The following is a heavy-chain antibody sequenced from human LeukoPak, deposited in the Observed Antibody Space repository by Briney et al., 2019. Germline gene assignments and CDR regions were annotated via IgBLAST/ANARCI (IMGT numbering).Heavy chain of an antibody. CDR2: ISGSGGST. CDR3: AKDRQDYDSGDYFDY. Sequence: PGGSLRLSCAASGFTFSSYAVSWVRQAPGKGLEWVSAISGSGGSTYYADSVKGRFTISRDNSKNTLYLQMNSLRAEDTAVYYCAKDRQDYDSGDYFDYWGQGTLVTVSS. V-gene: IGHV3-23*01. D-gene: IGHD3-22*01. CDR1: GFTFSSYA. J-gene: IGHJ4*02.